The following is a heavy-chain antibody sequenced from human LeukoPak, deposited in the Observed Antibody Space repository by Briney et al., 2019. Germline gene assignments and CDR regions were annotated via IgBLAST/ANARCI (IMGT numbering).Heavy chain of an antibody. J-gene: IGHJ4*02. Sequence: GGSLSLSCAASGFTFSNYAVSWVRQAPGKGLEWLSVINEDDSSTYYADCVKGRFTISRDNSKNTLYLQMNSLRADDTAVYYCAKPTDYGDFVAFDSWGQGGLVTVSS. D-gene: IGHD4-17*01. V-gene: IGHV3-23*01. CDR1: GFTFSNYA. CDR2: INEDDSST. CDR3: AKPTDYGDFVAFDS.